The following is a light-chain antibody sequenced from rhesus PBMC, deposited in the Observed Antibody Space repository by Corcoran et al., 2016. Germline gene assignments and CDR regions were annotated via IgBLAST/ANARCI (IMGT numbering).Light chain of an antibody. CDR2: KAS. CDR3: QHGYGTPLT. CDR1: ENVNNY. J-gene: IGKJ4*01. V-gene: IGKV1-74*01. Sequence: DIQMTQSPSSLSASVGDRVTITCRASENVNNYLNWYQQKPGKAPKLLIYKASTLQSGVPSRFSGSGSRTDYTFTIRSLRPEDVATYYCQHGYGTPLTFGGGTKVELK.